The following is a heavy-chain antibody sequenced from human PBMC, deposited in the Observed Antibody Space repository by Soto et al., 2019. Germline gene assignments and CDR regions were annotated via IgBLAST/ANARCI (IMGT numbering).Heavy chain of an antibody. D-gene: IGHD3-22*01. CDR3: AREPKQNYDSSPWNGGFDS. CDR2: IYYPGNN. J-gene: IGHJ4*02. V-gene: IGHV4-30-4*01. Sequence: PSETLSLTCTVSGDSISSPHYYWTWIRQPPGKGLEWVGYIYYPGNNFYNPALKSRVAMSVDPSTNQFSLKLASVTDADTAVYFCAREPKQNYDSSPWNGGFDSWGPGTLVTVSS. CDR1: GDSISSPHYY.